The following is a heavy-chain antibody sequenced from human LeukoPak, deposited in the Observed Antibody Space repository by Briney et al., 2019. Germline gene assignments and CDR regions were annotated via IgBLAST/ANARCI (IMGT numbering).Heavy chain of an antibody. CDR1: GVSISSYY. J-gene: IGHJ5*02. CDR3: ARRLGGGSLRDWFDP. Sequence: SETLSLTCTVSGVSISSYYWSWIRQPPGKGLEWIGYINHSGSSNYNPSLKSRVTMSVDTSNNQFALKLSSVTAADTAVYYCARRLGGGSLRDWFDPWGQGTLVTVSS. D-gene: IGHD1-26*01. V-gene: IGHV4-59*01. CDR2: INHSGSS.